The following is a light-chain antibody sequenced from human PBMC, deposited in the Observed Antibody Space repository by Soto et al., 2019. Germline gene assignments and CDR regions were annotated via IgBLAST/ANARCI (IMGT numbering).Light chain of an antibody. CDR3: AAWDDSLSGYV. CDR2: RNN. CDR1: SSNIGSNY. V-gene: IGLV1-47*01. Sequence: QSVLTQPPSASGTPGQRVTISCSGSSSNIGSNYVYWYQQLPGTAPKLLIDRNNQRPSGVPDRFSGSKSGTSASLAISGLRSEDEADYYCAAWDDSLSGYVFGTGIKLTVL. J-gene: IGLJ1*01.